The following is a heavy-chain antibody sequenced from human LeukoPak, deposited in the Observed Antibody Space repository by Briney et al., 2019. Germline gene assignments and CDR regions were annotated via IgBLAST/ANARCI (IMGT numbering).Heavy chain of an antibody. D-gene: IGHD6-13*01. CDR2: IIPIFGTA. CDR3: ARDSDRAAAGKNPFDY. Sequence: GASVKVSCKASGGTFSSYAISWVRQAPGQGLEWMGGIIPIFGTANYAQKFQGRVTITADESTSTAYMELSSLRSEDTAVYYCARDSDRAAAGKNPFDYWGQGTLVTVSS. CDR1: GGTFSSYA. V-gene: IGHV1-69*13. J-gene: IGHJ4*02.